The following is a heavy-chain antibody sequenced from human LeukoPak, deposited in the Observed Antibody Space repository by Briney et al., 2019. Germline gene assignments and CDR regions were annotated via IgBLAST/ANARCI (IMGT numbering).Heavy chain of an antibody. CDR1: GYTFTSYG. CDR2: ISAYNGNT. CDR3: ARGYCGGDCWSVPFDY. Sequence: ASVKVSCKASGYTFTSYGISWVRQAPGQGLEWMGWISAYNGNTNYAQKLQGRVTMTTDTSTSTAYMELRSLRSDDTAVYYCARGYCGGDCWSVPFDYWGQGTLVTVSS. J-gene: IGHJ4*02. D-gene: IGHD2-21*01. V-gene: IGHV1-18*01.